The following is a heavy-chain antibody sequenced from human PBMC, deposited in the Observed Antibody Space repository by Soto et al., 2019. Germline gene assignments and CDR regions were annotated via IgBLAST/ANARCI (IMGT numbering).Heavy chain of an antibody. J-gene: IGHJ3*02. V-gene: IGHV4-59*08. CDR1: GGSISSYY. CDR3: ARQWGTDAFDI. Sequence: SETLSLTCTVSGGSISSYYWSWIRQPPGKGLEWIGYIYYSGSTNYNPSLKSRVTISVDTSKNQFSLKLSSVTAADTVVYYCARQWGTDAFDIWGQGTMVTVSS. D-gene: IGHD1-1*01. CDR2: IYYSGST.